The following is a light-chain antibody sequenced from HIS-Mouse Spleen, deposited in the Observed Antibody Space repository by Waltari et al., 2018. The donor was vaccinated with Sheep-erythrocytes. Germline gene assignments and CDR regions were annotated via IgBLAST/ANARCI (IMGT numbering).Light chain of an antibody. CDR3: CSYAGSYTWV. CDR2: DVS. V-gene: IGLV2-11*01. J-gene: IGLJ3*02. CDR1: SSDVGCYNY. Sequence: QSALTQPRSVSGSPGQSVTISCTGTSSDVGCYNYVYGYQQHPGKAPKLMIYDVSKRPSGVPDRFSGSKSGNTASLTISGLQAEDEADYYCCSYAGSYTWVFGGGTKLTVL.